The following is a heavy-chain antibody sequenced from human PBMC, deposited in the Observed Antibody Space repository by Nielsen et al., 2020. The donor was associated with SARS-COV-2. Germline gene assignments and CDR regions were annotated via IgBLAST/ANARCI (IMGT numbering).Heavy chain of an antibody. D-gene: IGHD6-6*01. V-gene: IGHV3-30*03. CDR2: ISYDGSNK. J-gene: IGHJ6*02. CDR3: ATDLFIAAPSYYYYGMDV. Sequence: VRQMPGKGLEWVAVISYDGSNKYYADSVKGRFTISRDNSKNTLYLQMNSLRAEDTAVYYCATDLFIAAPSYYYYGMDVWGQGTTVTVSS.